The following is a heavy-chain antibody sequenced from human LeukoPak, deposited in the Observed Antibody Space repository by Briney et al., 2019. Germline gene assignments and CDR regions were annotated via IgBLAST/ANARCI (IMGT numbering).Heavy chain of an antibody. CDR3: TTDAGYSSKWYNY. D-gene: IGHD2-2*01. J-gene: IGHJ4*02. CDR1: GFTFNDAW. CDR2: IKSKTDGGTT. V-gene: IGHV3-15*01. Sequence: GGSLRLYCAASGFTFNDAWMSWVRQAPGKGLEWVGRIKSKTDGGTTDYAAPVKGRFTISRDDSKNTLYLQMSSLKIEDTGVYYCTTDAGYSSKWYNYWGQGTLVTVSS.